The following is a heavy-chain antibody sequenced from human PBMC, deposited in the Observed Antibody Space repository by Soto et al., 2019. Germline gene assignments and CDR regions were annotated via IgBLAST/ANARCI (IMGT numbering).Heavy chain of an antibody. D-gene: IGHD1-7*01. CDR1: GDSVSSNSAA. J-gene: IGHJ6*03. V-gene: IGHV6-1*01. CDR3: AGTTSHYWYYMDV. Sequence: SQTLSLTCAISGDSVSSNSAAWNWIRQSPSRGLEWLGRTYYRSRWYNDYAVSVRSRITVNPDTSKNQFSLQLTSVTPEDTAVYYCAGTTSHYWYYMDVWGRGTTVTVSS. CDR2: TYYRSRWYN.